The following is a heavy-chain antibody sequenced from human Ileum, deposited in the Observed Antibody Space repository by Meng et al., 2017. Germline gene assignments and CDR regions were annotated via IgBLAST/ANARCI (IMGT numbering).Heavy chain of an antibody. J-gene: IGHJ4*02. CDR1: GFTFSSYS. CDR3: ARSLPATRRFDF. CDR2: ISTDSNYI. V-gene: IGHV3-21*01. D-gene: IGHD1-26*01. Sequence: GESLKISCSASGFTFSSYSMNWVRQAPGKGLEWVSSISTDSNYIFYADSVKGRFNISRDNAKHSLFLQMNSLTAEDTAVYYCARSLPATRRFDFWGQGTLVTVSS.